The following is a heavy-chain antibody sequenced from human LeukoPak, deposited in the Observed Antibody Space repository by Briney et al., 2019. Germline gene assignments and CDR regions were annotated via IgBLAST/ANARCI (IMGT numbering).Heavy chain of an antibody. D-gene: IGHD3-10*01. CDR1: GFTFSSYW. Sequence: AGSLRLSCAASGFTFSSYWMSWVRQAPGKGLEWVANIKQDGSEKYYVDSVKGRFTISRDNAKNSLYLQMNSLRAEDTAVYYCVSGPVYFDYWGQGTLVTVSS. CDR3: VSGPVYFDY. V-gene: IGHV3-7*01. CDR2: IKQDGSEK. J-gene: IGHJ4*02.